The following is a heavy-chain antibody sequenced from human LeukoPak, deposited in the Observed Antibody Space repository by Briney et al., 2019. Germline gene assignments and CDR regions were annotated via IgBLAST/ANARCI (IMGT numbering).Heavy chain of an antibody. D-gene: IGHD2-2*02. Sequence: GGSLRLSCAASGFTFSSYAMSWVRQAPGKGLEWVSSISGSGGSTYFADSVKGRFTISRDNSKNTLYLQMNSLRAGDMAVYYCAKEDCSSTSCYIFDYWGQGTLVTVSS. J-gene: IGHJ4*02. CDR2: ISGSGGST. CDR1: GFTFSSYA. V-gene: IGHV3-23*01. CDR3: AKEDCSSTSCYIFDY.